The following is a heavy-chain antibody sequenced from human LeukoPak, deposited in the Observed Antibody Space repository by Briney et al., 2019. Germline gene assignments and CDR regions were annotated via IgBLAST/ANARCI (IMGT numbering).Heavy chain of an antibody. J-gene: IGHJ6*03. CDR3: AREFITGTYYYYYYMDV. CDR1: GYTFTSYD. Sequence: GASVKVSCKASGYTFTSYDINWVRQATGQGLEWMGWMNPNSGNTGYAQKFQGRVTMTRNTYISTAYMELSSLRSEDTAVYYCAREFITGTYYYYYYMDVWGKGTTVTVSS. V-gene: IGHV1-8*01. D-gene: IGHD1-20*01. CDR2: MNPNSGNT.